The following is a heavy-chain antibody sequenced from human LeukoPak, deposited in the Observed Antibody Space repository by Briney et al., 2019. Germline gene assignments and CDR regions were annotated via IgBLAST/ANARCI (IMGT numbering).Heavy chain of an antibody. CDR3: ARVRTQLRYFDWLYFDY. J-gene: IGHJ4*02. Sequence: PETLSLTCTVSGGSISSHYWSWIRQPPGKGLEWIGYIYYSGSTNYNPSLKSRVTISVDTSKNQFSLKLSSVTAADTAVYYCARVRTQLRYFDWLYFDYWGQGTLVTVSS. V-gene: IGHV4-59*11. D-gene: IGHD3-9*01. CDR1: GGSISSHY. CDR2: IYYSGST.